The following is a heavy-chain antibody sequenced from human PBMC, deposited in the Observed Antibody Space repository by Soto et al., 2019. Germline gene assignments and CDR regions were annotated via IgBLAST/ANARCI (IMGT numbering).Heavy chain of an antibody. CDR3: ARRSDWYLDY. Sequence: EPLSLTCTVSGGYISSSNDYWDWIRQPPGKGLEWIGSIYYSRITYYNTSLKSRVTISVDTSKNQFSLKLSSVTAADTAVYYCARRSDWYLDYWGQGTLVTVSS. D-gene: IGHD6-19*01. CDR2: IYYSRIT. CDR1: GGYISSSNDY. V-gene: IGHV4-39*01. J-gene: IGHJ4*02.